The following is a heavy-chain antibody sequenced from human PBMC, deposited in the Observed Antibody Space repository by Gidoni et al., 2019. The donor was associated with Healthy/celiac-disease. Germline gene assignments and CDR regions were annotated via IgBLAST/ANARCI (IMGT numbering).Heavy chain of an antibody. J-gene: IGHJ3*02. D-gene: IGHD3-22*01. CDR3: ARAWESDSSGYYYANSFDI. V-gene: IGHV4-59*01. CDR2: IYYSGST. CDR1: GGSISSYS. Sequence: QVQLQESGPGLVKPSETLSLPCTVSGGSISSYSWSWIRQTPGKGLEWIEYIYYSGSTNYNPSLKSRVTISVDTSKNQFSLKLSSVTAADTAVYYCARAWESDSSGYYYANSFDIWGQGTMVTVSS.